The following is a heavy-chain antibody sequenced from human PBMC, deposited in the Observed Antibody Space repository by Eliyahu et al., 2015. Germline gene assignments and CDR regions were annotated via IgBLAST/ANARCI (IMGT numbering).Heavy chain of an antibody. CDR3: ATGXSPMVTLEPFSFDY. CDR2: ISASDAGP. V-gene: IGHV3-23*04. J-gene: IGHJ4*02. Sequence: EVQLVEXGGGLVQPGGSLRLSCADSGSAFSSYAMNWVRQAPGKGLEWXSGISASDAGPYYADXVKGRFTISRDNSKNTVFLQLNSLRAEDTAVYYCATGXSPMVTLEPFSFDYWGQGTLVTVXS. CDR1: GSAFSSYA. D-gene: IGHD3-10*01.